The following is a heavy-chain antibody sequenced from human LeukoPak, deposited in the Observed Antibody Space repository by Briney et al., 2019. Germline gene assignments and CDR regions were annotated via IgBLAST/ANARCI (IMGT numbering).Heavy chain of an antibody. J-gene: IGHJ3*02. CDR3: ARDLGYGDYFENLDAFDI. CDR2: IYYSGST. V-gene: IGHV4-39*07. CDR1: GGSISNSGYY. Sequence: SETLSLTCTVSGGSISNSGYYWAWIRQPPGKGLDWIGSIYYSGSTYYNSSLKSRVTISLDRSRNQFSLNLSSVTAADTAVYYCARDLGYGDYFENLDAFDIWGQGTMVTVSS. D-gene: IGHD4-17*01.